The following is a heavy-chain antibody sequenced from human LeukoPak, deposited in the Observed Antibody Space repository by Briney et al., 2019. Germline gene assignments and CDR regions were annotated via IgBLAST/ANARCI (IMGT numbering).Heavy chain of an antibody. D-gene: IGHD3-10*02. J-gene: IGHJ4*02. CDR1: GGSINNDF. V-gene: IGHV4-4*07. CDR3: ARNVRGGATYLDY. Sequence: SETLSLTCTVSGGSINNDFWTWIRQPAGKGLEWIGRIYSSGTTNYNPSLRSRVTMSVDTSKNQFSLKLSSVTAADTAVYYCARNVRGGATYLDYWGQGTLVTVSS. CDR2: IYSSGTT.